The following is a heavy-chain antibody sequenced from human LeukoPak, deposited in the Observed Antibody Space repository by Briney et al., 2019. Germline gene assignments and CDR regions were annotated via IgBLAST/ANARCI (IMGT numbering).Heavy chain of an antibody. CDR3: AKRISRALYYYYGMDV. J-gene: IGHJ6*02. D-gene: IGHD2-15*01. V-gene: IGHV3-23*01. CDR1: GFTFSSYA. Sequence: GGSLRLSCAASGFTFSSYAMSWVRQAPGKGLEWVSAISGSGGSTYYADSVKGRFTISRDNSKNKLYLQMNSLRAEDTAVDYCAKRISRALYYYYGMDVWGQGTTVTVSS. CDR2: ISGSGGST.